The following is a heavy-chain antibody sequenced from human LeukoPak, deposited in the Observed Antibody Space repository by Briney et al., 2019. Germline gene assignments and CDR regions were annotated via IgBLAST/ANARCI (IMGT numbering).Heavy chain of an antibody. CDR2: IIPIFGTA. V-gene: IGHV1-69*13. D-gene: IGHD3-22*01. CDR1: GGTFSSYA. Sequence: SVKVSCMASGGTFSSYAISWVRQAPGQGLEWMGGIIPIFGTANYAQKFQGRVTITADESTSTAYMELSSLRSEDTAVYYCARSLTYYYDSSGYYPFDYWGQGTLVTVSS. CDR3: ARSLTYYYDSSGYYPFDY. J-gene: IGHJ4*02.